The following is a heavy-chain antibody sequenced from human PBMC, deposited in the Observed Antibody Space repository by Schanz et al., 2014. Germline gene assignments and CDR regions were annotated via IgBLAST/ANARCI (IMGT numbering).Heavy chain of an antibody. J-gene: IGHJ2*01. Sequence: QVQLQESGPGLVKPSQTLSLTCTVSGGSISSATYYWSWIRQPAGKALEWVGRVFPNGITNYNPSRKRRVPISLHTSKNHFSLALTSLTAADTAVYYCARDTTWRLDLWGRGTLVTVSS. D-gene: IGHD1-1*01. CDR2: VFPNGIT. CDR1: GGSISSATYY. CDR3: ARDTTWRLDL. V-gene: IGHV4-61*02.